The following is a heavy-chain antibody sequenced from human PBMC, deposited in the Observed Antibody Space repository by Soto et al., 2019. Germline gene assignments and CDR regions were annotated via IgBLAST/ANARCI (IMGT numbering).Heavy chain of an antibody. CDR2: IIPIFGTP. CDR1: GGIFNTYA. Sequence: QVQLVQSGPEVKEPGSSVKLTCKVSGGIFNTYAISWLRQAPGQGLEWMGGIIPIFGTPNYAQRFQGRVTSPADESTSTAYIELNILRSDDTAVYYCARDWDYCGSGNYYNRIDFWGQGTLVSVSS. CDR3: ARDWDYCGSGNYYNRIDF. J-gene: IGHJ4*02. D-gene: IGHD3-10*01. V-gene: IGHV1-69*01.